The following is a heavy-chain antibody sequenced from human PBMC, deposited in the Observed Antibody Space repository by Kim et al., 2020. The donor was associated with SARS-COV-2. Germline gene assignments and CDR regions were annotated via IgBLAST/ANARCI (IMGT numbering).Heavy chain of an antibody. CDR2: IYYSGST. D-gene: IGHD6-13*01. V-gene: IGHV4-39*01. J-gene: IGHJ4*02. Sequence: SETLSLTCTVSGGSISSSSYYWGWIRQPPGKGLEWIGSIYYSGSTYYNPSLKSRVTISVDTSKNQFSLKLSSVTAADTAVYYCARLSSSWFLAIDYWGQGTLVTVSS. CDR3: ARLSSSWFLAIDY. CDR1: GGSISSSSYY.